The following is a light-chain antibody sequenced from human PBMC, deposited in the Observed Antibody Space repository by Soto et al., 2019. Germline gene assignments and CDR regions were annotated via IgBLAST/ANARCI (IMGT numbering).Light chain of an antibody. CDR2: GAS. Sequence: EIVMTQSPATLSVSPGEGATLSCRASQSVSSKLAWYQQKPGQAPRLLTYGASTRATGIPARFSGSGSGTEFTLIISSLQSEDSAVYYCQQYNSWLWTFGQGTKVEIK. J-gene: IGKJ1*01. CDR3: QQYNSWLWT. CDR1: QSVSSK. V-gene: IGKV3-15*01.